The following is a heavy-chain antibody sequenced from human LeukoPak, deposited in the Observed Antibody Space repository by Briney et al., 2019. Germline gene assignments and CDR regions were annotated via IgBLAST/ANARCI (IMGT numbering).Heavy chain of an antibody. D-gene: IGHD3-10*01. CDR1: GGSISSSSYY. V-gene: IGHV4-39*01. CDR2: IYYSGST. J-gene: IGHJ3*02. CDR3: ARSGGAGSAFDI. Sequence: PSETLSLTCTVSGGSISSSSYYWGWIRQPPGKGLEWIGSIYYSGSTYYNPSLKSRVTISVDTSKDQFSLKLSSVTAVDTAVYYCARSGGAGSAFDIWGQGTMVTVSS.